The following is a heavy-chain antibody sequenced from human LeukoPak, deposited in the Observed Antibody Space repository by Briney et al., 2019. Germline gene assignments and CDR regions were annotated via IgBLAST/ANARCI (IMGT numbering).Heavy chain of an antibody. CDR3: ARDGVLESSSVFYFDY. Sequence: PGGSLRLSCAASGFSFSITWMHWVRQPPGQGLVWVARITSDGTTTSYADSVKGRFSISRDNPKKSLFLQLNSVKVEDTAVYFCARDGVLESSSVFYFDYWGQGALVTVSS. D-gene: IGHD1-1*01. CDR1: GFSFSITW. CDR2: ITSDGTTT. J-gene: IGHJ4*01. V-gene: IGHV3-74*03.